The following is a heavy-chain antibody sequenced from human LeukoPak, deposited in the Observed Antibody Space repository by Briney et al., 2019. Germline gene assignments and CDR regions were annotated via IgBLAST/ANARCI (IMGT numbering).Heavy chain of an antibody. CDR1: GFTFSSYG. J-gene: IGHJ6*03. D-gene: IGHD6-13*01. V-gene: IGHV3-30*02. CDR3: AKDKAGNSWYPYYMDV. CDR2: IRYDGSDK. Sequence: HPGGSLRLSCAASGFTFSSYGMHWVRQAPGKGLEWVAFIRYDGSDKYYADSVKGRFTISRDNSKNTLSLQMNSLRAEDTAVYYCAKDKAGNSWYPYYMDVWGKGTTVTVSS.